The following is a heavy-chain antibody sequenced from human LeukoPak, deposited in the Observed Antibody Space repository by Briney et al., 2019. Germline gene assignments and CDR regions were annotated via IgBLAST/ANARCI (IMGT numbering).Heavy chain of an antibody. J-gene: IGHJ4*02. CDR3: ARDMVATDFDY. V-gene: IGHV1-69*04. CDR1: GGTFSSYA. D-gene: IGHD5-12*01. Sequence: SVKVSCKASGGTFSSYAISWVRQAPGQGLEWMGRIIPILGIANYAQKFQGRVTITADKSTSTAYMELSSLRSEDTAVYYCARDMVATDFDYWGQGTLVTVSS. CDR2: IIPILGIA.